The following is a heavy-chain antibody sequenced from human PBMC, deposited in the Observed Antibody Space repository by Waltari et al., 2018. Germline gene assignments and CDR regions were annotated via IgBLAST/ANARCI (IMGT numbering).Heavy chain of an antibody. V-gene: IGHV4-39*01. Sequence: QLQLQESGPGLVKPSETLSLTCTVSGGSISSSSYYWGWIRQPPGKGLEWIGGIYYSGSTYYNPSLKSRVTISVDTSKNQFSLKLSSVTAADTAVYYCASQPGSYYFAFDYWGQGTLVTVSS. CDR2: IYYSGST. J-gene: IGHJ4*02. CDR3: ASQPGSYYFAFDY. D-gene: IGHD3-10*01. CDR1: GGSISSSSYY.